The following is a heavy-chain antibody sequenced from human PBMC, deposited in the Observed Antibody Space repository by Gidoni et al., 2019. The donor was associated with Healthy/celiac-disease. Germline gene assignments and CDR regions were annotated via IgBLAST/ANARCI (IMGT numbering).Heavy chain of an antibody. Sequence: EVQLVESGGGLVQPGRSLRLSCAASGFPFDDYAMHWVRQAPGKGLEWVSGISWNSGSIGYADSVKGRFTISRDNAKNSLYLQMNSLRAEDTALYYCAKDRRSSWFGWYFDLWGRGTLVTVSS. J-gene: IGHJ2*01. V-gene: IGHV3-9*01. CDR2: ISWNSGSI. CDR1: GFPFDDYA. CDR3: AKDRRSSWFGWYFDL. D-gene: IGHD3-16*01.